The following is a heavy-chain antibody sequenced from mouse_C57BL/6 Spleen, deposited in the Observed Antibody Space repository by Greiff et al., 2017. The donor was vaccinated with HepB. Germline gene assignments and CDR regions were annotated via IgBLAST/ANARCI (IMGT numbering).Heavy chain of an antibody. CDR1: GYTFTSYW. D-gene: IGHD4-1*01. Sequence: QVQLKQPGAELVRPGTSVKLSCKASGYTFTSYWMHWVKQRPGQGLEWIGVIDPSDSYTNYNQKFKGKATLTVDTSSSTAYMQLSSLTSEDSAVYYCAREGLGRRWYFDVWGTGTTVTVSS. CDR2: IDPSDSYT. J-gene: IGHJ1*03. CDR3: AREGLGRRWYFDV. V-gene: IGHV1-59*01.